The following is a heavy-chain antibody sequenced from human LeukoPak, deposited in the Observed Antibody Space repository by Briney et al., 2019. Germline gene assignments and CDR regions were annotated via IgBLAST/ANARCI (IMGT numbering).Heavy chain of an antibody. Sequence: GGSLRLSCAASGFSFASYAMSWVRQPPGKGLEWVSAISATATSTYYAVSVRGRFTISRDNSKNTLYLEMNTLTAADTALYYCAKAFLTPDVGIVRDYGLDVWGQGTTVAVSS. CDR2: ISATATST. V-gene: IGHV3-23*01. CDR3: AKAFLTPDVGIVRDYGLDV. CDR1: GFSFASYA. J-gene: IGHJ6*02. D-gene: IGHD5-12*01.